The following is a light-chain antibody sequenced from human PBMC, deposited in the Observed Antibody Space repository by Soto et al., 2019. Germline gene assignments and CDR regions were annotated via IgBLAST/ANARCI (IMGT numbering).Light chain of an antibody. CDR2: GNN. V-gene: IGLV1-44*01. Sequence: QSVLTQPPSASGTPGQRVTISCSGSGSSIGTNTVNWYRQLPGTAPKLLIYGNNQRPSGVPDRFSGFKSGTSASLAISGLQSEDEADYYCSAWDASLNGYVFGTGTKVTVL. CDR1: GSSIGTNT. CDR3: SAWDASLNGYV. J-gene: IGLJ1*01.